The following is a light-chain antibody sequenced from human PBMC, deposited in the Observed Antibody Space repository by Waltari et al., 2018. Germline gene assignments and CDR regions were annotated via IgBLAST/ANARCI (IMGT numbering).Light chain of an antibody. CDR3: MQALQRPFT. Sequence: VVMTQSPLSLSVSPGEPASISSRSSESLHSSGYTYLDWYLQKPGQSPQLLISLASTRASGVPDRFSGSGSDTDFTLKISRVEAEDVGLYYCMQALQRPFTFGPGTKVEIK. CDR2: LAS. CDR1: ESLHSSGYTY. V-gene: IGKV2-28*01. J-gene: IGKJ3*01.